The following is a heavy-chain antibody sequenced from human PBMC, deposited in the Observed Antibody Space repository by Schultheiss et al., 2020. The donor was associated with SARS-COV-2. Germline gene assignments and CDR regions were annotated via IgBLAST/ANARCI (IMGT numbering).Heavy chain of an antibody. CDR1: GASISSSNW. J-gene: IGHJ6*02. CDR3: TSPFNLGPYYYYYGMDV. CDR2: INKSGTT. D-gene: IGHD1-14*01. Sequence: SETLSLTCTVSGASISSSNWWSWVRQPPGKGLEWIAIINKSGTTYYNPSLKSRVTISVDTSKNQFSLKLSSVTAADTAVYYCTSPFNLGPYYYYYGMDVWGQGTTVTVSS. V-gene: IGHV4-4*02.